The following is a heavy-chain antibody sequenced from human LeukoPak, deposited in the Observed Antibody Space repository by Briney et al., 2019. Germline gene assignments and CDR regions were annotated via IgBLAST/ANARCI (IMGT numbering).Heavy chain of an antibody. D-gene: IGHD3-22*01. CDR2: ITDSGANT. CDR3: AKLDTSGP. CDR1: GFTFSSYG. V-gene: IGHV3-23*01. J-gene: IGHJ4*02. Sequence: LSGGSLRLSCAASGFTFSSYGMHWVRQAPGKGLAWVSAITDSGANTYYRDSVRGRFTISRDNSHNTLYLQMNSLRAEDTAVYYCAKLDTSGPWGQGTLVTVSS.